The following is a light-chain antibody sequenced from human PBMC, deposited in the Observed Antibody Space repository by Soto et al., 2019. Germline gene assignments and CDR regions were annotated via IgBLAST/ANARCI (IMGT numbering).Light chain of an antibody. V-gene: IGKV3-15*01. CDR3: QQYDDSARYK. Sequence: EVVMTQSPATLSVSPGERATLSCRASQSVSSNLAWYQQKPGQAPRLLIYDASTRAAGISARFSGTGSGTEFTLTISSLQSEDFAVYYCQQYDDSARYKFGQGTNLDIK. CDR2: DAS. J-gene: IGKJ2*01. CDR1: QSVSSN.